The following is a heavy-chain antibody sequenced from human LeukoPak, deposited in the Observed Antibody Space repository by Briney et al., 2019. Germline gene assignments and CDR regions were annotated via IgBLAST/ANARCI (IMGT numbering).Heavy chain of an antibody. V-gene: IGHV3-53*01. CDR3: AREKSIALDI. CDR1: GFTVSSNY. D-gene: IGHD6-6*01. CDR2: IYSGGST. J-gene: IGHJ3*02. Sequence: GGSLRLSCAASGFTVSSNYMSWVRQARGKGLEWVSVIYSGGSTYYADSVKGRFTISRDNSKNTLYLQMNSLRAEDTAVYYCAREKSIALDIWGQGTMVTVSS.